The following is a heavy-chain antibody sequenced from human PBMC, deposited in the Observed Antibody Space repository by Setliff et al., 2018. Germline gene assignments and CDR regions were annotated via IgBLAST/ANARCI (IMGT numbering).Heavy chain of an antibody. J-gene: IGHJ4*02. CDR3: ARINFYVPNGYYYASDF. V-gene: IGHV3-30*02. Sequence: GESLKISCAASGFVFGTYGMHWVRQAPGKGLDWVASVRFDGSNEFYADSVKGRFTIFRDNAKYSLYLQMNSLRAEDTAVYYCARINFYVPNGYYYASDFWGQGTPVTVSS. D-gene: IGHD3-22*01. CDR1: GFVFGTYG. CDR2: VRFDGSNE.